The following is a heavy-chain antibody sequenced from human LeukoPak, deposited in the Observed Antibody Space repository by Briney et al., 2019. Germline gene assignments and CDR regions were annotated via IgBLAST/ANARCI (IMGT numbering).Heavy chain of an antibody. CDR3: ARDPGMADYGMDV. CDR1: GFTFSSYS. J-gene: IGHJ6*02. CDR2: ISSSSSYI. V-gene: IGHV3-21*01. D-gene: IGHD3-10*01. Sequence: EPGGSLRLSCAASGFTFSSYSMNWVRQAPGKGLEWVSSISSSSSYIYYADSVKGRFTISRDNAKNSLYLQMNSLRAEDTAVYYCARDPGMADYGMDVWGQGTTVTVSS.